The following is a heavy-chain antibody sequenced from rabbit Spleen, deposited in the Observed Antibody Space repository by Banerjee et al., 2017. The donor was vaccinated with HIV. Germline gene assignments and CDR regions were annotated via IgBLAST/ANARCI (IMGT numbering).Heavy chain of an antibody. CDR3: ARRNNGLHEYLHL. V-gene: IGHV1S40*01. CDR2: IRSDSSFI. Sequence: QSLEESGGDLVKPGASLTLTCTVSGIDFSSSVYMCWVRQAPGKGLEWVACIRSDSSFIYYGSWVNGRFTVSKTSSTTVTLQMTSLTAADTATYFCARRNNGLHEYLHLWGPGTLVTVS. D-gene: IGHD2-1*01. CDR1: GIDFSSSVY. J-gene: IGHJ4*01.